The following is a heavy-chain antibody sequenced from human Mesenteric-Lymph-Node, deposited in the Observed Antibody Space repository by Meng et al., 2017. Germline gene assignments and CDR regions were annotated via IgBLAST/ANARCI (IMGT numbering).Heavy chain of an antibody. D-gene: IGHD6-6*01. CDR2: IWYDGSNK. Sequence: SLKISCAASGFTFSNAWMSWVRQAPGKGLEWVAVIWYDGSNKYYADSVKGRFTISRDNSKNTLYLQMNSLRAEDTAVYYCARDATISIAARRGFDYWGQGTMVTVSS. CDR3: ARDATISIAARRGFDY. CDR1: GFTFSNAW. J-gene: IGHJ4*02. V-gene: IGHV3-33*08.